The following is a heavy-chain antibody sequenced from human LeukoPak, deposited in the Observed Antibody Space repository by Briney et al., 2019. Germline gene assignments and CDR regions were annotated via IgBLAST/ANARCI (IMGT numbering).Heavy chain of an antibody. V-gene: IGHV4-4*02. Sequence: PSGTLSLTCDVSGDSISSNNWWSLVRQTPGKGLAWIGNNYHSGSTNYTPSLKRRVTISVDKSKNKFYLKLSSVTAADTAVYYCARGQWLVLNLFDPWGQGTLVTVSA. CDR2: NYHSGST. CDR3: ARGQWLVLNLFDP. CDR1: GDSISSNNW. D-gene: IGHD6-19*01. J-gene: IGHJ5*02.